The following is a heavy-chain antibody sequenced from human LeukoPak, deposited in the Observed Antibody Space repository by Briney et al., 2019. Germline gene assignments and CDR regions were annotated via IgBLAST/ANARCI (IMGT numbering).Heavy chain of an antibody. CDR2: INSDGSST. CDR1: GFTFSSYW. D-gene: IGHD5-12*01. V-gene: IGHV3-74*01. J-gene: IGHJ4*02. CDR3: VQSSPTIDY. Sequence: GGSLRLSCAASGFTFSSYWMSWVRQAPGKGLVWVSRINSDGSSTTYADSVKGRFTISRDNAKNTMYLQMNSLRVEDTAVYYCVQSSPTIDYWGQGTLVTVSS.